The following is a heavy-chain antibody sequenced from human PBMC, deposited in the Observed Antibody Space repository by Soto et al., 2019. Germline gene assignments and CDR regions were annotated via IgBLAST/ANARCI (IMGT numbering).Heavy chain of an antibody. V-gene: IGHV3-33*01. CDR1: GFTFSGYG. Sequence: QVQLVESGGGVVQPGRSLRLSCAASGFTFSGYGMHWVRQAPGKGLEWVAVIWNDGSKSYHADSVKGRFTISRDNPKNTLYLQMNSLRVEDTAVFYCARLEGYCGGGICYAGPPDYWGQGTLVTVSS. D-gene: IGHD2-15*01. CDR3: ARLEGYCGGGICYAGPPDY. J-gene: IGHJ4*02. CDR2: IWNDGSKS.